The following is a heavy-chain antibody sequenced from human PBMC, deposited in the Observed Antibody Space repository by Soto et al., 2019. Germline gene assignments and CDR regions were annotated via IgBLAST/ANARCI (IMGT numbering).Heavy chain of an antibody. D-gene: IGHD6-19*01. CDR3: AHTIAVAGHPLFDY. Sequence: QITLKESGPTLVKPTQTLTLTCTFSGFSLSTSGVGVGWIRQPPGKALEWLALIYWDDDKRYSPSLKSRLTITKDTSKNPVVLTMTNMDPVDTATYYCAHTIAVAGHPLFDYWGQGTLVTVSS. J-gene: IGHJ4*02. CDR1: GFSLSTSGVG. V-gene: IGHV2-5*02. CDR2: IYWDDDK.